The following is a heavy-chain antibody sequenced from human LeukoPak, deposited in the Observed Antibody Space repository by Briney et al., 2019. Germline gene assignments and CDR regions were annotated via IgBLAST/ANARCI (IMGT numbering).Heavy chain of an antibody. Sequence: GRSLRLSCAASGFTFSSYGMHWVRQAPGKGLEWVAVIWYDGSNKYYADSVKGRFTISRDNSKNTLYLQMNSLRAEDTAVYYCARDHEDYDFWSGYKRYYYMDVWGKGTTVTVSS. V-gene: IGHV3-33*01. J-gene: IGHJ6*03. CDR3: ARDHEDYDFWSGYKRYYYMDV. D-gene: IGHD3-3*01. CDR2: IWYDGSNK. CDR1: GFTFSSYG.